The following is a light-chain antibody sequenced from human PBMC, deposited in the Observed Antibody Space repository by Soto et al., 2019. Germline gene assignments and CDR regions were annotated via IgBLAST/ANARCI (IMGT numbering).Light chain of an antibody. J-gene: IGLJ3*02. CDR1: SSDVGSNNL. Sequence: QSALTQPASVSGSPGQSITISCTGSSSDVGSNNLVSWYQQLPGKAPKLMIYEGSERPSGVSHRFSGSKSGNTPSLTISGLQSEDEADYYCCSYATSTTWVFGGGTKLTVL. CDR3: CSYATSTTWV. V-gene: IGLV2-23*01. CDR2: EGS.